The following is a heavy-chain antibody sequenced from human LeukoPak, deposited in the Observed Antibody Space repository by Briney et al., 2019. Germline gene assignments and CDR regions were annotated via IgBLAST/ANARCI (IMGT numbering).Heavy chain of an antibody. V-gene: IGHV1-69*13. CDR3: ARRGDGYKSAVYYFDY. CDR2: IIPIFGTA. Sequence: SVKVSCKASGYTFTGYYMHWVRQAPGQGLERMGGIIPIFGTANYAQKFQGRVTITADESTSTAYMELSSLRSEDTAVYYCARRGDGYKSAVYYFDYWGQGTLVTVSS. J-gene: IGHJ4*02. D-gene: IGHD5-24*01. CDR1: GYTFTGYY.